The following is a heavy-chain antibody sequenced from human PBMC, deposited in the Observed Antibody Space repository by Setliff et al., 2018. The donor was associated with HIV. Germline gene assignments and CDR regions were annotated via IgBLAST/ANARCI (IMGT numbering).Heavy chain of an antibody. CDR1: GGSFSGYY. J-gene: IGHJ4*02. D-gene: IGHD3-10*01. Sequence: SETLSLTCAVYGGSFSGYYWSWIRQPPGKGLEWIGEINHSGSTNYNPSLKSRVTMSVDTSKNQFSLKLSSVTAADTAIYYCARDDPTSDYYFDYWGQGTLVTVSS. CDR3: ARDDPTSDYYFDY. CDR2: INHSGST. V-gene: IGHV4-34*01.